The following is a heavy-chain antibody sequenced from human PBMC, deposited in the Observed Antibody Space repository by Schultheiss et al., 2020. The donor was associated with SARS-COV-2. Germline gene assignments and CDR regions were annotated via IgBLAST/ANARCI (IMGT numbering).Heavy chain of an antibody. J-gene: IGHJ4*02. CDR3: AKEGVYVLRFLEWLPRYYFDS. CDR1: GFTFSSYA. D-gene: IGHD3-3*01. V-gene: IGHV3-23*01. CDR2: ISGSGGST. Sequence: GGSLRLSCAASGFTFSSYAMSWVRQAPGKGLEWVSGISGSGGSTYYADSVKGRFTISRDNSKNTLYLQMNSLRAEDTAVYYCAKEGVYVLRFLEWLPRYYFDSWGQGTLVTVSS.